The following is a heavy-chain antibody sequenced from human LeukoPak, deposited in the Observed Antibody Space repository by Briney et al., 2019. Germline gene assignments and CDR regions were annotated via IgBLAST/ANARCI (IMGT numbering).Heavy chain of an antibody. CDR2: INHSGST. J-gene: IGHJ4*02. V-gene: IGHV4-34*01. CDR1: GGSFSGYY. D-gene: IGHD7-27*01. Sequence: PSETLSLTCAVYGGSFSGYYWSWIRQPPGKGLEWIGEINHSGSTNYNPSLKSRVTISVDTSKNQFSLKLSSVTAADTAVYYCARVYWGGRGDFDYWGQGPLVTVSS. CDR3: ARVYWGGRGDFDY.